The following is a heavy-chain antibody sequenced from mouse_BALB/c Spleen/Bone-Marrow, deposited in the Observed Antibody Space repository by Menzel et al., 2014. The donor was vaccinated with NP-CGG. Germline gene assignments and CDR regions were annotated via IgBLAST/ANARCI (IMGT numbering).Heavy chain of an antibody. D-gene: IGHD2-14*01. CDR3: TRSRYGDY. CDR2: INPNIGGT. Sequence: VQLQQSGPELVKPGASVKISCKTSGYTFTDYTMHWVKQSHGKGLEWIGHINPNIGGTNYNQKFKGKATLTLDKSSRTAYMELRSPTSEDSAVYYCTRSRYGDYWGQGTTLTVSS. V-gene: IGHV1-18*01. J-gene: IGHJ2*01. CDR1: GYTFTDYT.